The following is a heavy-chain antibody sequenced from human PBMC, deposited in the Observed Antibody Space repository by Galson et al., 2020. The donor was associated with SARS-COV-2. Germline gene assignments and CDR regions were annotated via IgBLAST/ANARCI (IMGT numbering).Heavy chain of an antibody. Sequence: GGSLRLSCAASGFTFSSYTMNWVRQAPVKGLELVAYITSSSGTIYYADSVKGRFTISRDNAKNSLYLQLNSLRVEDTAVYYCAREVRAGPDFWSGYSTFEFDYWGQGTLVTVSS. D-gene: IGHD3-3*01. CDR3: AREVRAGPDFWSGYSTFEFDY. J-gene: IGHJ4*02. V-gene: IGHV3-48*04. CDR2: ITSSSGTI. CDR1: GFTFSSYT.